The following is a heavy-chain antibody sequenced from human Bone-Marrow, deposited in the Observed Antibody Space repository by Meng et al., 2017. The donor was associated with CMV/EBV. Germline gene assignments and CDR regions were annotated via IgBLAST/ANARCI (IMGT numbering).Heavy chain of an antibody. D-gene: IGHD6-13*01. CDR1: GFTFSSYW. CDR2: INSDGSIT. CDR3: ARDGSSWIYPDY. J-gene: IGHJ4*02. Sequence: GGSLRLSCAASGFTFSSYWMHWVRQAPGKGLVWVSRINSDGSITNYADSVKGRFTISRDNAKNSLYLQMNSLRAEDTAVYYCARDGSSWIYPDYWGQGTLVTVSS. V-gene: IGHV3-74*01.